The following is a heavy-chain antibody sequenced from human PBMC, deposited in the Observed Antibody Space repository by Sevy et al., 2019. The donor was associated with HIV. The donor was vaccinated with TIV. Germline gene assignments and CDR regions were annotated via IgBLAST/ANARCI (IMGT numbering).Heavy chain of an antibody. V-gene: IGHV1-8*01. CDR3: ARVVFASSGWYY. J-gene: IGHJ4*02. D-gene: IGHD6-19*01. CDR2: MNPNSGST. CDR1: GYTFTSYD. Sequence: ASVKVSCKASGYTFTSYDINWVRQATGQGLEWMGWMNPNSGSTGYAQKFQGRVTMTRNTSINTAYMELSSLRSEDTAVYYCARVVFASSGWYYWGQGTLVTVFS.